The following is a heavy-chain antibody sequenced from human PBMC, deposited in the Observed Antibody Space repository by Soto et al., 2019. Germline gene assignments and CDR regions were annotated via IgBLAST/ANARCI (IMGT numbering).Heavy chain of an antibody. CDR3: ARQPGTLRGGGRSSLYGHWFDP. Sequence: QVQLQESGPGLVKPSETLSLTCTVSGGSISSYYWSWIRQPPGKGLAWFGYIYYSGSTNYNPPLKSRVTISVDTSKNQFSLKRSSVTAADTALYYCARQPGTLRGGGRSSLYGHWFDPWGQGTLVTVSS. CDR1: GGSISSYY. J-gene: IGHJ5*02. V-gene: IGHV4-59*08. D-gene: IGHD4-17*01. CDR2: IYYSGST.